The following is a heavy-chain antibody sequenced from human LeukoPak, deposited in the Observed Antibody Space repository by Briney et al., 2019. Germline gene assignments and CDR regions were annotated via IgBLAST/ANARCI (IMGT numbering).Heavy chain of an antibody. CDR1: GYSFTSYW. CDR3: ASRGYSGYDFLFDI. Sequence: GESLQISCKGSGYSFTSYWIGGVRQVPGKGREGMGIIYPGDSDTRYSPSFQGQVTISADKSISTAYLQWSSLKASDTAMYYCASRGYSGYDFLFDIWGQGTMVTVSS. D-gene: IGHD5-12*01. V-gene: IGHV5-51*01. CDR2: IYPGDSDT. J-gene: IGHJ3*02.